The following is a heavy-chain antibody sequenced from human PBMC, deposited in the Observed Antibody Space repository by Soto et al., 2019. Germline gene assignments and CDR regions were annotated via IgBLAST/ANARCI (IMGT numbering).Heavy chain of an antibody. J-gene: IGHJ6*02. V-gene: IGHV3-74*01. CDR3: ASPYMYSSGLYFYGMDV. CDR1: GFTFSRYW. D-gene: IGHD6-19*01. Sequence: EVQLVESGGGLVQPGGSLRLSCAASGFTFSRYWMHWVRQAPGKGLVWVSRINSDGSDTYYADSVKGRFTISRDNAKNTVYLQMNSPRAEDTAVYYCASPYMYSSGLYFYGMDVWGQGTTVTVSS. CDR2: INSDGSDT.